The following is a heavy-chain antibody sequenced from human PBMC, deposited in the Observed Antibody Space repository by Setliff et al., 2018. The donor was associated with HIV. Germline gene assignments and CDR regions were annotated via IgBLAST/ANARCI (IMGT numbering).Heavy chain of an antibody. J-gene: IGHJ3*02. Sequence: ASVKVCCKSSGYTFTGHYIHWVRQAPGQGLEWMGWINPNTGGTNYAQKFQGRVTMTRDTSISTAYMELRRLRSDDTAMYYCARDQTPLDAFDIWGQGTMVTVSS. CDR3: ARDQTPLDAFDI. CDR1: GYTFTGHY. CDR2: INPNTGGT. V-gene: IGHV1-2*02. D-gene: IGHD2-15*01.